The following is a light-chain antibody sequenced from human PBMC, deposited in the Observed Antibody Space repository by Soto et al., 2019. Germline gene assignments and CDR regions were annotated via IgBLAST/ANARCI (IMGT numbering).Light chain of an antibody. V-gene: IGKV1-5*01. CDR1: QSITIW. Sequence: DIQMTQSPSTLSASVGDSVTITCRASQSITIWLAWYQQKPGKAPKLLIYDASSLEGGVPSRFSGSGSGTEFTLAISSLQPDDFATYYCQQYSSYQWTFGQGTKVDIK. CDR3: QQYSSYQWT. J-gene: IGKJ1*01. CDR2: DAS.